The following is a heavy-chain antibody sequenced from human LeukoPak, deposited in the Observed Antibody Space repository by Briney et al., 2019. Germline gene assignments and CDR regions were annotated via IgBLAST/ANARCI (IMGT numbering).Heavy chain of an antibody. V-gene: IGHV4-39*02. D-gene: IGHD3-9*01. CDR2: VYYSGSA. J-gene: IGHJ4*02. Sequence: PSETLSLTCTVSGGSISSTTYYWGRIRQSPGKGLEWIGSVYYSGSAYYYPSRKSRVTISVDTSKKHFALKVNSVTAADTAVYYCARLQNLRYFDPLDYWGQGTLVTVSS. CDR1: GGSISSTTYY. CDR3: ARLQNLRYFDPLDY.